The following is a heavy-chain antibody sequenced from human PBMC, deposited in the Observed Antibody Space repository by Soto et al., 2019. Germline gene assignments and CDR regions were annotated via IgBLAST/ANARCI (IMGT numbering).Heavy chain of an antibody. D-gene: IGHD3-22*01. CDR3: ARARNTYYYDSSGYGAPIDI. Sequence: SVKVSCKASGGTFSSYAISWVRQAPGQGLEWMGGIIPIFGTANYAQKFQGRVTITADESTSTAYMELSSLRSEDTAVYYCARARNTYYYDSSGYGAPIDIWGQGTMVTVSS. V-gene: IGHV1-69*13. CDR1: GGTFSSYA. CDR2: IIPIFGTA. J-gene: IGHJ3*02.